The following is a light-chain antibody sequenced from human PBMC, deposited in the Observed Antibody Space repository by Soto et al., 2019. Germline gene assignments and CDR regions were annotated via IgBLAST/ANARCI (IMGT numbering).Light chain of an antibody. CDR1: QSVSSSY. V-gene: IGKV3-20*01. Sequence: EIVLTQSPGTLSLSPGERATLSCRASQSVSSSYLAWYQQNPGQAPRLLIYGASSRATGIPDRFSGSGSETDFTLTISRLEPEDFAVYYFQQYGSSSWTFGQGTKVEIK. J-gene: IGKJ1*01. CDR3: QQYGSSSWT. CDR2: GAS.